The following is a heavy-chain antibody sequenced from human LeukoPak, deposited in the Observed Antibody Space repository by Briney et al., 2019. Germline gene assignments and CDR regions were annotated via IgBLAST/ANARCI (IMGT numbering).Heavy chain of an antibody. CDR3: ARKRLADLGDDTSFGGTPFDS. CDR1: GFTFETYH. D-gene: IGHD3-16*01. Sequence: GRSLRLSCVASGFTFETYHMNWVRQAPGKGLEWLSGITSGASVIYDADSVKGRFTISRDDAMNSVFLQMSGLTVDDTAVYYCARKRLADLGDDTSFGGTPFDSWGQGTLVIVSS. V-gene: IGHV3-48*03. CDR2: ITSGASVI. J-gene: IGHJ4*02.